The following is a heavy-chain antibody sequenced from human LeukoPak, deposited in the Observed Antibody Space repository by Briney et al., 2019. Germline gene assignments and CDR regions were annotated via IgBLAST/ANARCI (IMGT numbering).Heavy chain of an antibody. CDR1: GFTFDDYA. CDR2: ITGDGGST. V-gene: IGHV3-43*02. CDR3: AKIGSTIGGY. J-gene: IGHJ4*02. D-gene: IGHD5-24*01. Sequence: TGGSLRLSSAASGFTFDDYAMHWVRQPPGKGLEWVSLITGDGGSTYYADSVKGRFTISRDNNKNSLYLQMNSLRSEDTALYYCAKIGSTIGGYWGQGTLVTVSS.